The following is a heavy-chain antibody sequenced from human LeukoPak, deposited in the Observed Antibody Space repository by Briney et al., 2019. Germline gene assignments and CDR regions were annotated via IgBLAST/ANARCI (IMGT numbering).Heavy chain of an antibody. V-gene: IGHV4-59*01. CDR2: IYSSGST. D-gene: IGHD2-2*01. CDR3: ARAYCSSTSCYPHSDY. CDR1: SGSISNYY. J-gene: IGHJ4*02. Sequence: SETLSLTCTVSSGSISNYYWSWIRQPPGKGLEWIGYIYSSGSTNYNPSLKSRVTISVDTSKNQFSLKLSSVTAADTAVYYCARAYCSSTSCYPHSDYWGQGTLVTVSS.